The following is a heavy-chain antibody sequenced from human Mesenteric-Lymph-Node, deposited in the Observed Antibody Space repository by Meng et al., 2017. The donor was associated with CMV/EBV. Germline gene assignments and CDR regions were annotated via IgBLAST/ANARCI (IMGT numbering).Heavy chain of an antibody. CDR1: GDSVTGGSYY. CDR2: IHQSGST. Sequence: SETLSLTCSVSGDSVTGGSYYWNWIRQPPGKGLEWIGSIHQSGSTYYNPSLKSRVTISVDTSKNQFSLKLSSVTAADTAVYYCARRSSVVPAAIGDWGQGTLVTVSS. D-gene: IGHD2-2*02. J-gene: IGHJ4*02. CDR3: ARRSSVVPAAIGD. V-gene: IGHV4-39*07.